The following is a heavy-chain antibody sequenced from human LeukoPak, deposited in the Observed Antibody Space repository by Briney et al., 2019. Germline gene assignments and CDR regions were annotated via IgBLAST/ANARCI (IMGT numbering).Heavy chain of an antibody. J-gene: IGHJ4*02. CDR2: IYYSGST. V-gene: IGHV4-31*03. CDR3: ARAPLTTVTTGRDKRAPYYFDY. CDR1: GGSISSGGYY. Sequence: SETLSLTCTVSGGSISSGGYYWSWIRQHPGKGLEWIGYIYYSGSTYYNPSLKSRVTISVDTSKNQFSLKLSSVTAADTAVYYCARAPLTTVTTGRDKRAPYYFDYWGQGTLVTVSS. D-gene: IGHD4-17*01.